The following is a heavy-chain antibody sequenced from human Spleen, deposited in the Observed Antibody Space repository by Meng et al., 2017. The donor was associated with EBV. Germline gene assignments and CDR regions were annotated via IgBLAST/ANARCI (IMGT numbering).Heavy chain of an antibody. Sequence: QPVHAAAAVHWPPPEVTASCKAFCDTSIHYVINWLPQAPGQGLECMGWVSPYNCYTSYAQNLKRRVTITIYTSTNTAYISLRSLRADDTAAYYCLRDRSEIAGSWCVYWGQGSLVTVSS. D-gene: IGHD2-21*01. V-gene: IGHV1-18*01. CDR3: LRDRSEIAGSWCVY. CDR2: VSPYNCYT. CDR1: CDTSIHYV. J-gene: IGHJ4*01.